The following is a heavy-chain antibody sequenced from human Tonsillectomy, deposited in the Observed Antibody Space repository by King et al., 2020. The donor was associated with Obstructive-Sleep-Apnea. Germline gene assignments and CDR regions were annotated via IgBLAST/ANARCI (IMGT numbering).Heavy chain of an antibody. V-gene: IGHV5-51*01. Sequence: VQLVESGAEVKKPGESLKISCTGSGYRFTNYWIAWVRQMPGKGLEWMGIVYPGDSETRYNPSFQGQVTISVDKSISTAYLQWSSLKASDTAMYYCARQGVDYADVAPPTIMAFDIWGQGTIVTVSS. D-gene: IGHD4-17*01. CDR2: VYPGDSET. CDR1: GYRFTNYW. CDR3: ARQGVDYADVAPPTIMAFDI. J-gene: IGHJ3*02.